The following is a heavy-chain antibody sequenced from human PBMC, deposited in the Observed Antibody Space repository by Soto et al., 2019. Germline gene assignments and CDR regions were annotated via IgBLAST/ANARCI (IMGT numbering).Heavy chain of an antibody. CDR1: GGSISSSNW. CDR3: ARLRAVAGQLYYYYGMDV. V-gene: IGHV4-4*02. D-gene: IGHD6-19*01. J-gene: IGHJ6*02. Sequence: QVQLQESGPGLVKPSGTLSLTCAVSGGSISSSNWWSWVRQPPGKGLEWIGEIYHSGSTNYNPSLKSRVTISVDKSKHQFSLKLSSVTAADTAVYYCARLRAVAGQLYYYYGMDVWGQGTTFTVSS. CDR2: IYHSGST.